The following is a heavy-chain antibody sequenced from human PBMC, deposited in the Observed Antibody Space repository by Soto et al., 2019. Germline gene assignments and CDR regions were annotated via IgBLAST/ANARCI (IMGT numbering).Heavy chain of an antibody. CDR1: GYTFTNYG. Sequence: QVQLVQSGAEVKKPGASVKVSCKASGYTFTNYGISWVRQAPGQGLEWMGWINTYNGNTNYAQRLQDRVTVTTDTSRSTAYMELRSLTSDDTAVYYCARDRGFGEPHNRFDPWSQGTLVTVSS. D-gene: IGHD3-10*01. CDR3: ARDRGFGEPHNRFDP. CDR2: INTYNGNT. V-gene: IGHV1-18*01. J-gene: IGHJ5*02.